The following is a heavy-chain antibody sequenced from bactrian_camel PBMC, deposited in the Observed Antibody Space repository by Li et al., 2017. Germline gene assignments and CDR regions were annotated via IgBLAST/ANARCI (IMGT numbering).Heavy chain of an antibody. V-gene: IGHV3S40*01. Sequence: VQLVESGGGLVQPGGSLTLSCAASGSTFSYYDMTWVRQAPGKGLEWVLTINIGSNAYYADSVKGRFTISKDSAENTLYLQMNSLKPEDTAMYYCAAEASYSGDLFGFWGQGTQVTVS. D-gene: IGHD2*01. CDR3: AAEASYSGDLFGF. CDR2: INIGSNA. J-gene: IGHJ6*01. CDR1: GSTFSYYD.